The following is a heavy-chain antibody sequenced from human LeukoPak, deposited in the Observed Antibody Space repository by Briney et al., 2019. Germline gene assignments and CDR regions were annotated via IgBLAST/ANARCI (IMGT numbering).Heavy chain of an antibody. D-gene: IGHD1-1*01. CDR1: GFNLASYM. V-gene: IGHV3-21*01. CDR3: TRVAQSGPTGWFDR. Sequence: GGSLRLSCAASGFNLASYMLNWVRQAPGKGLEWVSSISSTGSYIYYADSVKGRFTISRDNPGNVFYLQMDSLRAEDTAVYYCTRVAQSGPTGWFDRWGQGTLVTVSS. CDR2: ISSTGSYI. J-gene: IGHJ5*02.